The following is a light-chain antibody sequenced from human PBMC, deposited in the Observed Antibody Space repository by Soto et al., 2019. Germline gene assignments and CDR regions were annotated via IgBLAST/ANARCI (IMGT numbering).Light chain of an antibody. J-gene: IGLJ3*02. CDR3: SSYTTSSTWV. CDR2: DVS. Sequence: QSALTQPASVSGSPGQSITISCTGTSGDVGAYDFVSWYQHHPGRAPRLVIYDVSRRPAGASDRFSGSKSGSTASLTISSLQAEDEADYYCSSYTTSSTWVFGGGTKLTVL. V-gene: IGLV2-14*01. CDR1: SGDVGAYDF.